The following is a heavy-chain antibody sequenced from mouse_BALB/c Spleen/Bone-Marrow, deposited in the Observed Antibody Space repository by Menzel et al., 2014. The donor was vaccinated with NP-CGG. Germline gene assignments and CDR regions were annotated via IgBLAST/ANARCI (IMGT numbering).Heavy chain of an antibody. V-gene: IGHV3-2*02. J-gene: IGHJ2*01. CDR1: GNSITSDYA. CDR3: ARSVVATRYFDY. CDR2: ITYSVST. D-gene: IGHD1-1*01. Sequence: VQLQQPGPGLVKPSQSLSLPCTVTGNSITSDYAWNWIRQFPGNKPEWMGYITYSVSTSYNPSLKSRISITRDTSKNQFFLQLNSVTTEDTATYYCARSVVATRYFDYWGQGTTLTVSS.